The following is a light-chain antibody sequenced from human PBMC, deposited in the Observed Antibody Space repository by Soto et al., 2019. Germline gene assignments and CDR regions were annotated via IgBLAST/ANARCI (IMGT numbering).Light chain of an antibody. CDR3: QQYNSYSRWT. CDR2: AAS. J-gene: IGKJ1*01. CDR1: QRVSSH. Sequence: ETVMTHSQVTLSVSPCDTATLSWSASQRVSSHLAWYQQKPGQTPRLLIYAASTRATGIPVRFSGSGSETEFTLTISSLQPDDFATYYCQQYNSYSRWTFGQGTKVDI. V-gene: IGKV3-15*01.